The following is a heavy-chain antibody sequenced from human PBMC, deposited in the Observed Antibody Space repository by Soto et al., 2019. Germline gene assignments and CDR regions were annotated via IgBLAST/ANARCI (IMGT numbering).Heavy chain of an antibody. J-gene: IGHJ4*02. D-gene: IGHD5-18*01. CDR2: IWYDGSNN. CDR3: ARYLVVLGYSYGFDY. V-gene: IGHV3-33*01. Sequence: GGSLRLSCAASGFTFSSYGMHWVRQAPGKGLEWVAVIWYDGSNNYYADSVKGRFTISRDNSKNTLYLQMNSLRAEDTAVYYCARYLVVLGYSYGFDYWGQGTLVTVSS. CDR1: GFTFSSYG.